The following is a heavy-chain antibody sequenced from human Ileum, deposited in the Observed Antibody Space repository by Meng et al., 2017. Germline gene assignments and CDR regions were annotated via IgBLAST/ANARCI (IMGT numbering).Heavy chain of an antibody. CDR1: GYIFTRYG. J-gene: IGHJ4*02. CDR2: ISAYSGNT. D-gene: IGHD4-23*01. CDR3: ARDTVGTTLGDY. V-gene: IGHV1-18*01. Sequence: VQLAQCGSSAKKPRASVQVSFKASGYIFTRYGIGWVRQAPGQGLEWMGWISAYSGNTKYAQKLQGRVTMTTETSTSTAYMELRNLRSDDTAVYYCARDTVGTTLGDYWGQGTLVTVSS.